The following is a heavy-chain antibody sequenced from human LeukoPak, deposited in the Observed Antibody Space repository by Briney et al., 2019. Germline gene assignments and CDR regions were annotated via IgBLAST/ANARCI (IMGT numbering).Heavy chain of an antibody. V-gene: IGHV4-39*07. CDR1: GGSISSSSFSSSSYY. Sequence: SETLSLTCTVSGGSISSSSFSSSSYYWGWIRQPPGKGLEWIGSIYYSGSTYYNPSLKSRVTISIDTSKNQFSLKLSSVTAADTAVYYCARKPIVVVPAAMMDWGQGTLVTVSS. CDR2: IYYSGST. J-gene: IGHJ4*02. D-gene: IGHD2-2*01. CDR3: ARKPIVVVPAAMMD.